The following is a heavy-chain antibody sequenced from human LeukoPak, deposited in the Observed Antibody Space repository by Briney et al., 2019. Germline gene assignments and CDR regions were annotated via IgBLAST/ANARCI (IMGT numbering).Heavy chain of an antibody. J-gene: IGHJ4*02. D-gene: IGHD2/OR15-2a*01. CDR3: ARDWFHAIDY. V-gene: IGHV3-30*02. CDR1: GFTFSGYG. CDR2: IRYDERNK. Sequence: AGGSLRLSCAASGFTFSGYGMHWVRQAPGKGLEWVTFIRYDERNKYYADSVKGRFTISRDNSKNTLYLQMNSLRDEDTAVYYCARDWFHAIDYWGQGTLVTVSS.